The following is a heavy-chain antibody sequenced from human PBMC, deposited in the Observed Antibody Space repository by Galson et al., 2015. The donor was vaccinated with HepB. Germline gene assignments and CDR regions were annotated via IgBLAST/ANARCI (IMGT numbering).Heavy chain of an antibody. D-gene: IGHD4-23*01. CDR2: ITHDGSNK. Sequence: SLRLSCAASGFTFSNYAMHWVRQAPGKGLEWVAVITHDGSNKHYADSVKGRFTISRDNSKNTLYLKVNSLRAEDTAVFYCARDPPDYGGDYGWYFDLWGRGTLVTVSS. J-gene: IGHJ2*01. CDR3: ARDPPDYGGDYGWYFDL. V-gene: IGHV3-30*04. CDR1: GFTFSNYA.